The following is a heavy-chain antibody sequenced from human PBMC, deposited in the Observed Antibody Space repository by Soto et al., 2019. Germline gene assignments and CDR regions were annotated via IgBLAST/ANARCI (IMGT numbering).Heavy chain of an antibody. V-gene: IGHV1-3*01. Sequence: GASVKVSCKASRYSFTTYALHWVRQAPGQRLEWMGWINAGNGDTKYSEKFQGRVTITRDTSANTAYMELSSLRSEDTSVYYCARDPGTGAALRVYNFDYWGQGTLVTVSS. J-gene: IGHJ4*02. D-gene: IGHD1-1*01. CDR3: ARDPGTGAALRVYNFDY. CDR2: INAGNGDT. CDR1: RYSFTTYA.